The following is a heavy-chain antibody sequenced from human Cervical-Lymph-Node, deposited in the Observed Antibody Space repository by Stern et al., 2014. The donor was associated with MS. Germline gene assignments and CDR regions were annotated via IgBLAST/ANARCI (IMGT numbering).Heavy chain of an antibody. D-gene: IGHD6-13*01. CDR2: IYWAGDK. V-gene: IGHV2-5*02. Sequence: QVTLKESGPTLVKPTQTLTLTCTFSGVSLSTSGVGVGWIRQPPGKALEWLARIYWAGDKRSSPSLKSRLTITKDTAKNQVVLTMTNMDPVDTATNYCAHRRSSWTSLDYWGQGTLVTVSS. J-gene: IGHJ4*02. CDR1: GVSLSTSGVG. CDR3: AHRRSSWTSLDY.